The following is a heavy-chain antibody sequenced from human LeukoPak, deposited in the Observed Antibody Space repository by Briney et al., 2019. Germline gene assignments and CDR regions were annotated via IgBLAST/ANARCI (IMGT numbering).Heavy chain of an antibody. Sequence: PSETLSLTCTVSGGSISSYYWSWIRQPPGKGVEWIGYIYYSGSTNYNPSLKSRVTISVDTSKNQFSLKLSSVTAADTAVYYCARVEMASFDYWGQGTLVTVSS. D-gene: IGHD5-24*01. CDR3: ARVEMASFDY. CDR2: IYYSGST. CDR1: GGSISSYY. V-gene: IGHV4-59*08. J-gene: IGHJ4*02.